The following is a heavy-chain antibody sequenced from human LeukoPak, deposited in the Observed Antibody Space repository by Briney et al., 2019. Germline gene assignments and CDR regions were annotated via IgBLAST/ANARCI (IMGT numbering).Heavy chain of an antibody. V-gene: IGHV3-30*18. CDR2: ISYDGSNK. Sequence: GGSLRLSCAASGFTFSSYSMNWVRQAPGKGLEWVAVISYDGSNKYYADSVKGRFTISRDNSKNTLYLQMNSLRAEDTAVYYCAKGEYYYDSSGYPEYWGQGTLVSVSS. J-gene: IGHJ4*02. D-gene: IGHD3-22*01. CDR3: AKGEYYYDSSGYPEY. CDR1: GFTFSSYS.